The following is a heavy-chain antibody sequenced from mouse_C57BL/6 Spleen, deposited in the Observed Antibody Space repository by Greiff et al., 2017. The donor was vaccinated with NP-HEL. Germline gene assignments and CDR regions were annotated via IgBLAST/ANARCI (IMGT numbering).Heavy chain of an antibody. D-gene: IGHD2-3*01. CDR1: GYTFTDYN. Sequence: VQLQQSGPELVKPGASVKIPCKASGYTFTDYNMDWVKQSHGKSLEWIGDINPNNGGTIYNQKFKGKATLTVDKSSSTAYMELRSLTSEDTAVYYCARWRGNGYSDFDYWGQGTTLTVSS. J-gene: IGHJ2*01. CDR2: INPNNGGT. CDR3: ARWRGNGYSDFDY. V-gene: IGHV1-18*01.